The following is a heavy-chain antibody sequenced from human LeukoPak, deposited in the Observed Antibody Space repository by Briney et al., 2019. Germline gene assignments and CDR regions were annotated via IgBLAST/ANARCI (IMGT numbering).Heavy chain of an antibody. CDR2: ISYDGSNK. Sequence: GGSLRLFCAASGFTFSSYAMHWGRQAPGKGLEWVAVISYDGSNKYYADSVKGRFTISRDNSKNTLYLQMNSLRAEDTAVYYCAREDIVAPLDYWGQGTLVTVSS. V-gene: IGHV3-30*04. J-gene: IGHJ4*02. CDR3: AREDIVAPLDY. D-gene: IGHD5-12*01. CDR1: GFTFSSYA.